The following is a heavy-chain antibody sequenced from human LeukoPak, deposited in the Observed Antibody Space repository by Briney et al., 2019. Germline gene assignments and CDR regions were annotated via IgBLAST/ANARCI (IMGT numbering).Heavy chain of an antibody. J-gene: IGHJ6*03. V-gene: IGHV4-59*12. Sequence: SETLSLTCTVSGGSISSYYWSWIRQPPGKGLEWIGYIYYSGSTNYNPSLKSRVTISVDTSKNQFSLKLSSVTAADTAVYYCAREKPYCSSTSCFEYYYMDVWGKGTTVTVSS. CDR3: AREKPYCSSTSCFEYYYMDV. CDR1: GGSISSYY. D-gene: IGHD2-2*01. CDR2: IYYSGST.